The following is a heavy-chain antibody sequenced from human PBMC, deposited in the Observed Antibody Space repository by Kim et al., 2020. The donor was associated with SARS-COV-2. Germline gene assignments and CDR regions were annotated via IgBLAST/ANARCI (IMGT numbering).Heavy chain of an antibody. CDR2: TYYRSKWYD. CDR1: GDSVSSNTAV. CDR3: ARDSVEVARKPFDV. D-gene: IGHD6-19*01. J-gene: IGHJ3*01. Sequence: SQTLSLTCAISGDSVSSNTAVWNWIRQSPSRGLEWLGRTYYRSKWYDDYAVSVKSRMSINPDTSKNQSSPQLNSVTPEDTAVYYCARDSVEVARKPFDVWGQGTMVTVSS. V-gene: IGHV6-1*01.